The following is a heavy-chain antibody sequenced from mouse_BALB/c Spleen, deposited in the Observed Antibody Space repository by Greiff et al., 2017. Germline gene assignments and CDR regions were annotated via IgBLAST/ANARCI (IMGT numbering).Heavy chain of an antibody. CDR2: ISSGGSYT. CDR1: GFTFSSYT. Sequence: EVKLVESGGGLVKPGGSLKLSCAASGFTFSSYTMSWVRQTPEKRLEWVATISSGGSYTYYPDSVKGRFTISRDNAKNTLYLQMSSLKSEDTAMYYCTRYPRATYYFDYWGQGTTLTVSS. CDR3: TRYPRATYYFDY. V-gene: IGHV5-6-4*01. J-gene: IGHJ2*01. D-gene: IGHD3-1*01.